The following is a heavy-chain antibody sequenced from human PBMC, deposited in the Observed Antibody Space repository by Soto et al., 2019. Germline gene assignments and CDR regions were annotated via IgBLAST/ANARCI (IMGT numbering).Heavy chain of an antibody. D-gene: IGHD5-18*01. CDR1: GGSISSYY. CDR2: IYYSGST. V-gene: IGHV4-59*01. CDR3: ARSGYSYGNWFDP. J-gene: IGHJ5*02. Sequence: QVQLQESGPGLVKPSETLSLTCTVSGGSISSYYWSWIRQPPGKGLEWIGYIYYSGSTNYNPSLKRRVTISVDTSKNQFSLKLSSVTAADTAVYYCARSGYSYGNWFDPWGQGTLVTVSS.